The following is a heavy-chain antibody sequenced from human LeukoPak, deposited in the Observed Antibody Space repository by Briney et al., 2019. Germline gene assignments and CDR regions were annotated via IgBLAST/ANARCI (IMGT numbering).Heavy chain of an antibody. D-gene: IGHD3-16*01. V-gene: IGHV1-8*03. CDR2: MNPNSGNT. CDR1: GYTFTSYD. J-gene: IGHJ4*02. Sequence: ASVKVSCKASGYTFTSYDINWVRQATGQGLEWMGWMNPNSGNTGYAQKFQGRVTITRNTSISTAYMELSSLRSEDTAVYYCARVSNHYGGHFGYWGQGTLVTVSS. CDR3: ARVSNHYGGHFGY.